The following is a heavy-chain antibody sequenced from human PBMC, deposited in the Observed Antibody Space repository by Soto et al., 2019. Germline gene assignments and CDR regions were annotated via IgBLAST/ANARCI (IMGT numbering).Heavy chain of an antibody. CDR3: AKGKGSSSFYYFDY. J-gene: IGHJ4*02. CDR1: GFTFSSYA. CDR2: ISGSGGST. V-gene: IGHV3-23*01. Sequence: GSLRLSCAASGFTFSSYAMSWVRQAPGKGLEWVSDISGSGGSTNYADSVKGRFTISRDNSKNTLYLQMNSLRAEDTAVYYCAKGKGSSSFYYFDYSGQGTLVTVSS. D-gene: IGHD6-6*01.